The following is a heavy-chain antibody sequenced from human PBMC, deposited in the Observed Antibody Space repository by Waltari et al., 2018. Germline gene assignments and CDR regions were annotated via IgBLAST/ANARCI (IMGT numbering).Heavy chain of an antibody. V-gene: IGHV3-48*03. J-gene: IGHJ6*03. CDR2: ISNSGSTT. CDR3: ARPSTEYYYYYYYMDV. Sequence: EVQVVESGGGLVQPGGSLRLSCVASGFTFSNYEMNRVRQAPGKGLEWVSDISNSGSTTYYADSVKGRFTISRDNAKNSMYLEMDSLRAEDTAVYYCARPSTEYYYYYYYMDVWGKGTTVTVS. CDR1: GFTFSNYE.